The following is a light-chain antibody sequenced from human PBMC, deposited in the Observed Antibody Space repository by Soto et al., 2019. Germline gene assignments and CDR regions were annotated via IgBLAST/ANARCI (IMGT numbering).Light chain of an antibody. CDR3: QQSYSTPKRWT. CDR2: AAS. V-gene: IGKV1-39*01. CDR1: QSISSY. Sequence: DIQMTQSPSSLSASVGDRVTITCRASQSISSYLNWYQQKPGKAPKLLIYAASSLQSGVPSRFSGNGSGTDFTLTISSLQPEDFATYYCQQSYSTPKRWTFGQGTKVEIK. J-gene: IGKJ1*01.